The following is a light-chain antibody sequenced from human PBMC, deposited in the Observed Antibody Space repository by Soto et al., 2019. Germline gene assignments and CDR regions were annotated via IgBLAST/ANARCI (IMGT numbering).Light chain of an antibody. CDR3: SSSATGNTSHVG. CDR2: GVT. Sequence: QSALTPPASVSGSPGQSITISCTGTSSDVGNSDYVSWYQHHPGKAPKLMISGVTNRPSGVSNRFSGSKSGNTASLTISGLQAEDEADYYCSSSATGNTSHVGFGGGTKVTVL. CDR1: SSDVGNSDY. J-gene: IGLJ2*01. V-gene: IGLV2-14*03.